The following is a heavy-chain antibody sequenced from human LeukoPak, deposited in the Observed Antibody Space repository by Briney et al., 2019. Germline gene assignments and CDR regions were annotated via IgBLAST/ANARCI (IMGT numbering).Heavy chain of an antibody. Sequence: GGSLRLSCAASGFTFSSYSMNWVRQAPGKGLEWASSISSSSSYIYYADSVKGRFTISRDNAKNSLYLQMNSLRAEDTAVYYCAREGYSSSWYRLSDYWGQGTLVTVSS. CDR1: GFTFSSYS. D-gene: IGHD6-13*01. CDR2: ISSSSSYI. V-gene: IGHV3-21*01. J-gene: IGHJ4*02. CDR3: AREGYSSSWYRLSDY.